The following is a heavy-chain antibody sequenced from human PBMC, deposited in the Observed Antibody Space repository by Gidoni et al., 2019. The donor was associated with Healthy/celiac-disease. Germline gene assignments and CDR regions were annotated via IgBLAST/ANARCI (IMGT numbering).Heavy chain of an antibody. CDR3: ATEGVVVAANGWFDP. Sequence: QVQLVQSGAEVKKPGAAVKVSCKVSGYTLPELSMHWVRQAPGKGLEWMGGCDPEDGETIYAQKCQGRVTMTEETSTDTAYMGLSSLRSEDTAVYYCATEGVVVAANGWFDPWGQGTLVTVSS. CDR2: CDPEDGET. J-gene: IGHJ5*02. D-gene: IGHD2-15*01. CDR1: GYTLPELS. V-gene: IGHV1-24*01.